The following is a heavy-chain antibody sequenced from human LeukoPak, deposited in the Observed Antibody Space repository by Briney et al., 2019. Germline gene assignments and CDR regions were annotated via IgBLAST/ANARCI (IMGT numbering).Heavy chain of an antibody. J-gene: IGHJ2*01. D-gene: IGHD3-22*01. Sequence: NPSETLSLTCTVSGGSISSAGDYWSWSRQHPGKGLEWTGYIYYTGNAYYNPTLKGRITMSVNTPKNKSSLHLTTVTAADTAVYYCARGSGYYGWYFDLGGRGTLVTVSS. CDR2: IYYTGNA. CDR1: GGSISSAGDY. CDR3: ARGSGYYGWYFDL. V-gene: IGHV4-31*03.